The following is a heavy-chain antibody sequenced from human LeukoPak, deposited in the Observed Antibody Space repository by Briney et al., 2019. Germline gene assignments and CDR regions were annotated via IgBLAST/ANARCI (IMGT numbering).Heavy chain of an antibody. J-gene: IGHJ4*02. CDR1: GYSISSASY. CDR2: IYHSGSP. CDR3: ARPISSQGYFGVVID. D-gene: IGHD3-3*01. Sequence: SETLSLTCAVSGYSISSASYCGWIRQPPGKGLEWIGNIYHSGSPYYNPSLKSLVTISVDASKNQFSLKLSSVTAADTAVYYCARPISSQGYFGVVIDWGQGTLVTVSS. V-gene: IGHV4-38-2*01.